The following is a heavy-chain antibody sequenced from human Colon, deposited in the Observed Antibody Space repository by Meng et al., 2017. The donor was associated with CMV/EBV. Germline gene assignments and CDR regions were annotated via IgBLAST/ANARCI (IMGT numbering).Heavy chain of an antibody. CDR3: AKAGPGWYSDY. V-gene: IGHV3-23*01. CDR2: ISGSGGST. D-gene: IGHD3-10*01. CDR1: GFTFSSYA. J-gene: IGHJ4*02. Sequence: GESLKISCAASGFTFSSYAMSWVRQAPGKGLEWVSTISGSGGSTYYADSVKGRFTISRDNSKNTVDLQMNSLRAEDTAIYYCAKAGPGWYSDYWGQGTLVTVSS.